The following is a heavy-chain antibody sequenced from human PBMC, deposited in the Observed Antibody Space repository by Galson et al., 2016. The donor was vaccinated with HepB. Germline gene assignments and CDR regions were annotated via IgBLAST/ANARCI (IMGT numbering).Heavy chain of an antibody. CDR1: GFTYSTYW. D-gene: IGHD2-15*01. CDR3: ARGRLPTSYRGLAY. CDR2: INSDGSDT. Sequence: SLRLSCATSGFTYSTYWMHWVRQTPGKGLVWVSLINSDGSDTIYADSVKGRFTISRDNAKNTLYLQMNSLRVEDTAVYCCARGRLPTSYRGLAYWGQGTLVTVSS. J-gene: IGHJ4*02. V-gene: IGHV3-74*01.